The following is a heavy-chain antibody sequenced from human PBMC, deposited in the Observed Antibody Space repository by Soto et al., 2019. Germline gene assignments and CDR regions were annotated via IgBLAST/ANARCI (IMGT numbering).Heavy chain of an antibody. J-gene: IGHJ3*02. CDR1: EFTFSDYY. D-gene: IGHD5-12*01. Sequence: QVQLVESGGGLVRPGESLRLCCAASEFTFSDYYMSWIRQAPGKGLEWVSYISSSGNTIYYADSVKGRFTIARDNAKNSLYLQMNSLRAEDTAVYYCARRYSGGRAFDICGQGTMVTVSS. CDR3: ARRYSGGRAFDI. V-gene: IGHV3-11*01. CDR2: ISSSGNTI.